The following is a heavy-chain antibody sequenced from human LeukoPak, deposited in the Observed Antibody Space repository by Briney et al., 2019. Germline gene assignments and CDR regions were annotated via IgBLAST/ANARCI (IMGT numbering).Heavy chain of an antibody. V-gene: IGHV3-48*03. J-gene: IGHJ6*04. Sequence: GGPLRLSCAASGFTFSSYEMNWVRQAPGKGLEWVSYISSSGSTIYYADSVKGRFTISRDNAKNSLYLQMSSLRAEDTAVYYCARDLPGELFYYYYGMDVWGKGTTVTVSS. CDR1: GFTFSSYE. CDR2: ISSSGSTI. CDR3: ARDLPGELFYYYYGMDV. D-gene: IGHD3-10*01.